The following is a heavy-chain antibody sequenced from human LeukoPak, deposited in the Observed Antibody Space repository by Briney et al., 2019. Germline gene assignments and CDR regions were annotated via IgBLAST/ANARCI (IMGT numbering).Heavy chain of an antibody. V-gene: IGHV3-23*01. CDR3: AKAPTPTGFYMHF. CDR2: ISGSGGST. CDR1: GFTFISYA. D-gene: IGHD3-9*01. J-gene: IGHJ4*02. Sequence: GGSLRLSCAASGFTFISYAMSWVRQAPGKGLEWVSTISGSGGSTSYADSVKGRFTISRDNSKTSLYLQMNSLRTEDTALYYCAKAPTPTGFYMHFWGQGTLVTVSS.